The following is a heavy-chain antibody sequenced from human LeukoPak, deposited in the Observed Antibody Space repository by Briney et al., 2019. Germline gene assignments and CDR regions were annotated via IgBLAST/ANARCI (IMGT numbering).Heavy chain of an antibody. V-gene: IGHV3-7*01. D-gene: IGHD3-3*01. CDR1: GFTFSSYW. J-gene: IGHJ5*02. CDR2: IKQDGSEK. Sequence: GGSLGLSCAASGFTFSSYWMSWVRQAPGKGLEWVANIKQDGSEKYYVDSVKGRFTSSRDNAKNSLYLQMNSLRAEDTAVYYCARVYYDFWSGSDNWFDPWGQGTLVTVSS. CDR3: ARVYYDFWSGSDNWFDP.